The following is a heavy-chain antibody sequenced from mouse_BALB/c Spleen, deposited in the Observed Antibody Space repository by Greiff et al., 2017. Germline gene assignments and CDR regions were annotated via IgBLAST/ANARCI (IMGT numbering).Heavy chain of an antibody. V-gene: IGHV5-4*02. CDR2: ISDGGSYT. J-gene: IGHJ3*01. CDR3: ARDRVEDSTWFAY. Sequence: EVKVVESGGGLVKPGGSLKLSCAASGFTFSDYYMYWVRQTPEKRLEWVATISDGGSYTYYPDSVKGRFTISRDNDKNNLYLQMSSLKSEDTAMYYCARDRVEDSTWFAYWGQGTLVTVSA. CDR1: GFTFSDYY.